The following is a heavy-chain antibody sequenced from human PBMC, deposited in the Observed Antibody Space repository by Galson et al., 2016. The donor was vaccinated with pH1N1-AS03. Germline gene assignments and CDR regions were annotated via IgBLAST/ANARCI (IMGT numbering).Heavy chain of an antibody. CDR1: GFTFSSHD. D-gene: IGHD3-10*01. J-gene: IGHJ6*02. CDR2: ISYDGSSE. CDR3: ARVRGSGSFGSYYYYGMDV. Sequence: SLRLSCAASGFTFSSHDMHWVRQAPGKGLEWVAIISYDGSSEYYADSVKGRFAVSRDNSKNTLYLQMNSLRAEDTAVYYCARVRGSGSFGSYYYYGMDVWGQGTTVTVSS. V-gene: IGHV3-30*03.